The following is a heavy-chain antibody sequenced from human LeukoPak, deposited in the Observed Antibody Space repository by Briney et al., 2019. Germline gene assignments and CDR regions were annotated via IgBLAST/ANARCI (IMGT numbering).Heavy chain of an antibody. D-gene: IGHD5-24*01. J-gene: IGHJ4*02. CDR1: GYTFTGYY. CDR2: INPNSGGT. CDR3: ARDRARDGYID. V-gene: IGHV1-2*04. Sequence: ASVNVSCKASGYTFTGYYMHWVRQAPGQGLEWMGWINPNSGGTNYAQKFQGWVTMTRDTSISTAYMELSRLRSDDTAVYYCARDRARDGYIDWGQGTLVTVSS.